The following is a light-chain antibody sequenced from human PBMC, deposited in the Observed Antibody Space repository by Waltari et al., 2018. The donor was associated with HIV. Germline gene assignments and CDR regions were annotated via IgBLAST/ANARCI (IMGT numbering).Light chain of an antibody. V-gene: IGLV2-23*01. Sequence: QSALTQPASVSGSPGQSITISCTGTSSDVGSYNLVSWYQQHPGKAPKVMIYEGSKRPSAVPKRFSGYKSGNTASLTIPWLQAEDEADYYCCSYTGSRTGRPYVFGTGTKLTAL. CDR1: SSDVGSYNL. J-gene: IGLJ1*01. CDR3: CSYTGSRTGRPYV. CDR2: EGS.